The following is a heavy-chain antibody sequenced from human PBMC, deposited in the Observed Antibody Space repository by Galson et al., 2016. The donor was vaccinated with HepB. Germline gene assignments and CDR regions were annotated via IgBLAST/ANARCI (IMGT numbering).Heavy chain of an antibody. Sequence: SLRLSCAASGFRFSDHYMSWIRQVPGKGLESIARISSGGGPTYYAESVRGRFTISRDDAKNSLYLQLNSLRAEDPAVYFCARDPDTASKVDVWGQGTSVIVSS. V-gene: IGHV3-11*01. CDR3: ARDPDTASKVDV. D-gene: IGHD5-18*01. J-gene: IGHJ6*02. CDR1: GFRFSDHY. CDR2: ISSGGGPT.